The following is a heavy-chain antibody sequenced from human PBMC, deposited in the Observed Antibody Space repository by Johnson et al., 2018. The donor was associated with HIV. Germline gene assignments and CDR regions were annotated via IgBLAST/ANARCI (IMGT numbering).Heavy chain of an antibody. J-gene: IGHJ3*02. CDR2: ISFDGSNK. CDR1: GFTFSSYA. V-gene: IGHV3-30-3*01. Sequence: VLLLESGGGVVQPGRSLRLSCAASGFTFSSYAMHWVRQAPGKGLEWMAVISFDGSNKYYADSVKGRFTISRDNSKNTLYLQMNSLRAEDTAVYYCASGYFDWLLISAVAFDIWGQGTMVTVSS. D-gene: IGHD3-9*01. CDR3: ASGYFDWLLISAVAFDI.